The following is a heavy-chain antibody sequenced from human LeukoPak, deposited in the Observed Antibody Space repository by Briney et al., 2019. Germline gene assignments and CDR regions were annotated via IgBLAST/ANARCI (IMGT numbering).Heavy chain of an antibody. CDR3: ARMDSGGYTYFDD. V-gene: IGHV3-74*01. J-gene: IGHJ4*02. CDR2: INSDGSST. CDR1: GFTFSSYW. Sequence: QPGGSMRLSCAASGFTFSSYWMHWVRHAPGKGLVWVSRINSDGSSTSYADSVEGRFTISRDNAKNTLYLQMNSLRAEDTAVYYCARMDSGGYTYFDDWGQGTLVTVSS. D-gene: IGHD3-22*01.